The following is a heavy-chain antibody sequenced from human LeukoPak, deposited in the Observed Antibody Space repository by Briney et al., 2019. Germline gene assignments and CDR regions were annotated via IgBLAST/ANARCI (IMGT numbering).Heavy chain of an antibody. J-gene: IGHJ5*02. CDR1: GYTFTGYY. V-gene: IGHV1-2*02. D-gene: IGHD5-18*01. CDR3: AREWIQLWLYRENSLGWFDP. Sequence: ASVKVSCKASGYTFTGYYMHWVRQAPGQGLEWMGWINPNSGGTNYAQKFQGRVTMTRDTSISTAYMELSRLRSDDTAVYYCAREWIQLWLYRENSLGWFDPWGQGTLVTVSS. CDR2: INPNSGGT.